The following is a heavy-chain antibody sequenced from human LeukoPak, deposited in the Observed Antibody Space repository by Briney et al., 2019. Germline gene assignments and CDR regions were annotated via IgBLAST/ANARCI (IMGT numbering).Heavy chain of an antibody. Sequence: GRSLRLSCAASGFTFSSYAMHWVRQAPGKGLEWVAVISYDGSNKYYADSVKGRFTISRDNSKNTLYLQMNSLRAEDTAVYYCARDRGYCSSTSCYALYYFDYWGQGTPVTVSS. CDR2: ISYDGSNK. V-gene: IGHV3-30*04. J-gene: IGHJ4*02. D-gene: IGHD2-2*03. CDR3: ARDRGYCSSTSCYALYYFDY. CDR1: GFTFSSYA.